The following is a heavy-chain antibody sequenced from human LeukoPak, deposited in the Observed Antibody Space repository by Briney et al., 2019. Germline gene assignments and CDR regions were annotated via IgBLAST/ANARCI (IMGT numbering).Heavy chain of an antibody. V-gene: IGHV4-59*01. J-gene: IGHJ6*03. CDR1: GGSISSYY. CDR2: IYYSGST. CDR3: AREVRGYSGSYGRATGYYYYYMDV. D-gene: IGHD1-26*01. Sequence: SETLSLTCTVSGGSISSYYWSWIRQPPGKGLEWIGYIYYSGSTNYNPSLKSRVTISVDTSKNQFSLKLSSVTAADTAVYYCAREVRGYSGSYGRATGYYYYYMDVWGKGTTVTVSS.